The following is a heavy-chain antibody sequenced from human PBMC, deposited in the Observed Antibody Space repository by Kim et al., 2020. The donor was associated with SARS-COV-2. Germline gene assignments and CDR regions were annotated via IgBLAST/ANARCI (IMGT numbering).Heavy chain of an antibody. V-gene: IGHV3-21*01. CDR1: GFTFNSYS. CDR2: ISSSSSYI. J-gene: IGHJ4*02. D-gene: IGHD2-15*01. CDR3: ARDQNDYCSGGRCPRVDY. Sequence: GGSLRLSCVASGFTFNSYSMNWVRQAPGKGLEWVSSISSSSSYIYYADSVKGRFTISRDNAKNSLYLQINSLRAEDTAVYFCARDQNDYCSGGRCPRVDYWGQGTLVTVSS.